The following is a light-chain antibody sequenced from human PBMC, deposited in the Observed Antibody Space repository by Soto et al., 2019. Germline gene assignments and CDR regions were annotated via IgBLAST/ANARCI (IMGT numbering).Light chain of an antibody. CDR2: DVS. V-gene: IGLV2-14*01. CDR1: TSDY. Sequence: QSVLTLPASVSGSPGQSITISCTGTTSDYVSWYQQHPGKAPKLLIYDVSNRPSGVSHRFSGSKSGNTASLTISGLQAEDEADYYCTSYTSNNTYVFGTGTKVTVL. CDR3: TSYTSNNTYV. J-gene: IGLJ1*01.